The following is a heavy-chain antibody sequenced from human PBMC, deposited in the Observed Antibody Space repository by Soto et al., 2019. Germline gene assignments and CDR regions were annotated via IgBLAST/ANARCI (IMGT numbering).Heavy chain of an antibody. Sequence: SETLSLTCAVYGGSFSGYYWSWIRQPPGKGLEWIGEINHSGSTNYNPSLKSRVTISVDTSKNQFSLKLSSVTAADTAVYYCARLDTYYDFWSGYYAAPSTFDYWGQGTLVTVSS. J-gene: IGHJ4*02. CDR3: ARLDTYYDFWSGYYAAPSTFDY. CDR1: GGSFSGYY. V-gene: IGHV4-34*01. CDR2: INHSGST. D-gene: IGHD3-3*01.